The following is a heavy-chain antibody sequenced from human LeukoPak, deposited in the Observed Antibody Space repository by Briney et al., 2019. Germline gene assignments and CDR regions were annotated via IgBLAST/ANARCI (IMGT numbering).Heavy chain of an antibody. D-gene: IGHD3-16*01. CDR3: ARAGAYHFDN. CDR2: ISTDTRGT. Sequence: GGSLRLSCAASGFTFTDYWMHWVRQPPGKGLVWVSIISTDTRGTYYADSVKGRFTISRDNAKNTWYLQMNSLRAEDTAVYYCARAGAYHFDNWGQGTLVTVSS. CDR1: GFTFTDYW. J-gene: IGHJ4*02. V-gene: IGHV3-74*01.